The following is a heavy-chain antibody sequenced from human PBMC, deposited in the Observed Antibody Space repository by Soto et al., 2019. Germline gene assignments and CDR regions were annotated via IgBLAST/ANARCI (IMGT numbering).Heavy chain of an antibody. CDR1: GRPISGSSYY. V-gene: IGHV4-39*01. Sequence: PSETLSPTYNISGRPISGSSYYWRWSRQPPGQGLEWFGCIFYRGSTYYNPSLKSRVTISVDTSKNQFSLKLSSVTAADTAVYYCARGRITGSLLWFGDASDKGTFDYWGQGTLVTVS. CDR3: ARGRITGSLLWFGDASDKGTFDY. CDR2: IFYRGST. D-gene: IGHD3-10*01. J-gene: IGHJ4*02.